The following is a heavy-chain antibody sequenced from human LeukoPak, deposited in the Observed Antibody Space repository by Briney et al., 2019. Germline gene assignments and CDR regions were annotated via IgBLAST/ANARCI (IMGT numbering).Heavy chain of an antibody. J-gene: IGHJ5*02. D-gene: IGHD2-2*01. V-gene: IGHV4-34*01. CDR2: INHSGST. CDR3: ARRRVVPAAFDP. Sequence: SETLSLTCAVYGGSFSGYYWSWIRQPPGKGLEWIGEINHSGSTNYNPSLKSRVTISVGTSKNQFSLKLSSVTAADTAVYYCARRRVVPAAFDPWGQGTLVTVSP. CDR1: GGSFSGYY.